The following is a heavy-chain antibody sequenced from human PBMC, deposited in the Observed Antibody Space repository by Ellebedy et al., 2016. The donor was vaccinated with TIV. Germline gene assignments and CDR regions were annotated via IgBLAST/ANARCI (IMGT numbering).Heavy chain of an antibody. J-gene: IGHJ4*02. CDR2: IDPSDPSGSYT. CDR1: GYSSTLFW. V-gene: IGHV5-10-1*01. D-gene: IGHD3-16*01. CDR3: ARHELGSNAAFDY. Sequence: GESLKISXKGSGYSSTLFWITWVSQMPGKGLEWMGRIDPSDPSGSYTTYSPSFQGHVTISFDKSITTAYLQWSSLKASDTAMYYCARHELGSNAAFDYWGQGTLVTVSS.